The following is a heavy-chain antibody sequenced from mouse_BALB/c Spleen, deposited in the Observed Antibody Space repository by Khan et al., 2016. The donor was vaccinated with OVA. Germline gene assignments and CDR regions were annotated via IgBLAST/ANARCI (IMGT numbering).Heavy chain of an antibody. J-gene: IGHJ4*01. D-gene: IGHD2-10*02. V-gene: IGHV1-9*01. CDR2: LLPGSDNI. Sequence: QVQLQQSGAELMKPGASVKISCKATGYTFSSYWIEWVKQRPGHGLEWIGELLPGSDNINYNEQFKGKATFTADTSSNTAYMQLSSRTSEDSAVYYCARGVWTTYGRDYWGQGTPGTVSS. CDR3: ARGVWTTYGRDY. CDR1: GYTFSSYW.